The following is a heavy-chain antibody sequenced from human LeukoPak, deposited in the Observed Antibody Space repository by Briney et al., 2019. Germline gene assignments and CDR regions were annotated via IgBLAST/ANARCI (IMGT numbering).Heavy chain of an antibody. D-gene: IGHD3-9*01. CDR1: GGSISSYY. CDR3: AMHHYYDILTGYYIGWFDP. J-gene: IGHJ5*02. Sequence: SETLSLTCTVSGGSISSYYWSWIRQPQGKGLEWIGYIYYSGSTNYNPSLKSRVTISVDTSKNQFSLKLSSVTAADTAVYYCAMHHYYDILTGYYIGWFDPWGQGTLVTVSS. V-gene: IGHV4-59*01. CDR2: IYYSGST.